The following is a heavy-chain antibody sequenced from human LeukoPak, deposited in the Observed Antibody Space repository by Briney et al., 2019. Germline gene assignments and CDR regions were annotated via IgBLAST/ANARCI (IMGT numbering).Heavy chain of an antibody. Sequence: GGSLRLSCAASGFTFSNAWMSWVRQAPGKGLEWVGRIKSKTDGGTTDYAAPVKGRFTISRDDSKNTLYLQMNSLKTEDTAVCYCTTLMYSSSWFDYWGQGTLVTVSS. D-gene: IGHD6-13*01. CDR2: IKSKTDGGTT. CDR3: TTLMYSSSWFDY. J-gene: IGHJ4*02. CDR1: GFTFSNAW. V-gene: IGHV3-15*01.